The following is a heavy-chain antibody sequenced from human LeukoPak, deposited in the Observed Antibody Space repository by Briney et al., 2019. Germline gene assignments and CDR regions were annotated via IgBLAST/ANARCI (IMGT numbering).Heavy chain of an antibody. D-gene: IGHD3-22*01. CDR2: IYYSGST. J-gene: IGHJ4*02. V-gene: IGHV4-31*03. CDR3: ARGPYYYDSRGD. CDR1: GGSISSGGYY. Sequence: PSETLSLTCTVSGGSISSGGYYWSWIRQHPGKGLEWIGYIYYSGSTYYNPSLKSRVTISVDTSKNQFSLKLSSVTAADTAVYYCARGPYYYDSRGDWGQGTLVTVSS.